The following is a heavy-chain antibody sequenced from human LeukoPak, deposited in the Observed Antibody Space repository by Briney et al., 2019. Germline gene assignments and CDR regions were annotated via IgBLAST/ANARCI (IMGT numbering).Heavy chain of an antibody. CDR1: GYTFTSYD. Sequence: AATVKVSFKASGYTFTSYDINWVRQAPGQGREWMGWMNPNSRNTGYAQKSQGSLTMTRNTSITTAYMELSSLRSEDTAVYYCARDPQLGGSYGMDVWGQGTTVTVSS. CDR3: ARDPQLGGSYGMDV. CDR2: MNPNSRNT. V-gene: IGHV1-8*01. D-gene: IGHD1-26*01. J-gene: IGHJ6*02.